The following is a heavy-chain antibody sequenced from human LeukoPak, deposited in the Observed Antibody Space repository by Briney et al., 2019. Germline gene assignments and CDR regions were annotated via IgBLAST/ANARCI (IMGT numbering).Heavy chain of an antibody. J-gene: IGHJ4*02. CDR3: ARDKSLFYVDSSGYFQARDFDY. CDR2: VYRSGTT. Sequence: IPSETLSLTCTASSLTNGYHWGWIRQPPGKGLEWIGRVYRSGTTYYIPSLTSRVDISIDTSKKQFSLKLSSVTAADTAVYYCARDKSLFYVDSSGYFQARDFDYWGQGILVTVSS. D-gene: IGHD3-22*01. V-gene: IGHV4-38-2*02. CDR1: SLTNGYH.